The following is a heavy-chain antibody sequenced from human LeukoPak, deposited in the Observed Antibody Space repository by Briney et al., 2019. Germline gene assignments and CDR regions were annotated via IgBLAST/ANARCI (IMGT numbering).Heavy chain of an antibody. D-gene: IGHD3-9*01. Sequence: ASVKVSCKASGXTFTGYYMHWVRQAPGQGLEWMGWINPNSGGTNYAQKFQGRVTMTRDTSISTAYMELSRLRSDDTAVYYCARDPILRYFDWLLYFDYWGQGTLVTVSS. J-gene: IGHJ4*02. V-gene: IGHV1-2*02. CDR2: INPNSGGT. CDR1: GXTFTGYY. CDR3: ARDPILRYFDWLLYFDY.